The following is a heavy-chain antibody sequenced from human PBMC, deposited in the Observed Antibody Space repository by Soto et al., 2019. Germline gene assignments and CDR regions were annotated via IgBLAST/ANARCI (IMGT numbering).Heavy chain of an antibody. D-gene: IGHD3-22*01. CDR1: GGSISSDNYY. Sequence: SETPSLTCTVSGGSISSDNYYWSWIRQPPGKGLEWIGYIYYSGSTYYNPSLKSRVIISIDTSKNQFSLILSSVTAADTAVYYCATTSDFDNSGSAYWGQGTMGTVSA. J-gene: IGHJ4*02. CDR3: ATTSDFDNSGSAY. CDR2: IYYSGST. V-gene: IGHV4-30-4*01.